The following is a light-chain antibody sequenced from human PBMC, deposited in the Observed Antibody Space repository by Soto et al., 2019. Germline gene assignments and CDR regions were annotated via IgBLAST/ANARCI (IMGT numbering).Light chain of an antibody. CDR1: SSDVGGYPY. CDR3: SSFTGSSTLAYV. CDR2: EVS. Sequence: QSVLTQPASVSGSPGQSITISCTGTSSDVGGYPYVSWYQQHPDKAPKLLIYEVSNRPTGVSNRLSGSKSATTASLTISGLRAEGGADYFCSSFTGSSTLAYVLGSGGKVTVL. J-gene: IGLJ1*01. V-gene: IGLV2-14*01.